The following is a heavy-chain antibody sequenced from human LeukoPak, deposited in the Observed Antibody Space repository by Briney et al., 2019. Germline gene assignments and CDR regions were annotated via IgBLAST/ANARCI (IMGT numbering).Heavy chain of an antibody. V-gene: IGHV3-11*01. CDR1: GFTFSDYY. CDR3: ARVGTIAAAGTGDY. Sequence: GGSLRLSCAASGFTFSDYYMSWIRQAPGKGLEWVSYISGSGSSISYADSVKGRFTVSRDNAKNSMYLQMNSLRAEDTAVFYCARVGTIAAAGTGDYWGQGTLVTVSS. CDR2: ISGSGSSI. D-gene: IGHD6-13*01. J-gene: IGHJ4*02.